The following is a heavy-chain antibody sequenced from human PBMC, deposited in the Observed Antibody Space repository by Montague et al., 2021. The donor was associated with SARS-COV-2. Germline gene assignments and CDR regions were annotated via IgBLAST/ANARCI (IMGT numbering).Heavy chain of an antibody. J-gene: IGHJ6*02. CDR2: TNYRSKWHY. V-gene: IGHV6-1*01. D-gene: IGHD3-10*01. CDR1: GDSVSSNNVA. CDR3: ARGIWFGELLTGYYYYGMDV. Sequence: CAISGDSVSSNNVAWNWIRQSPSRGLEWLGRTNYRSKWHYDYAVSVKSRILIIPNTSENQFSLQLNSVTPEDTAVYYCARGIWFGELLTGYYYYGMDVWGQGTTVTVSS.